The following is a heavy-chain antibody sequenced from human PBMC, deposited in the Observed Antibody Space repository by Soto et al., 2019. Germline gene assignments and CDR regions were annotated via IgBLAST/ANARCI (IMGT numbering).Heavy chain of an antibody. J-gene: IGHJ1*01. Sequence: SGPTLVNPTQTLTLTCTISGFSLSTDGMCVSWIRQPPVKALEWLARIDWNDDKYYSTSLKTRLTISKDTSKNQAVLTMTKLEPADTATYYCARVWWFGEKEYFQNWGPGTLVTVSS. CDR3: ARVWWFGEKEYFQN. CDR2: IDWNDDK. CDR1: GFSLSTDGMC. V-gene: IGHV2-70*11. D-gene: IGHD2-21*01.